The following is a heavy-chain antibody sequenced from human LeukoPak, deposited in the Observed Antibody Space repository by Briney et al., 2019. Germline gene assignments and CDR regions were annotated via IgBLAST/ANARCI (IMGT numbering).Heavy chain of an antibody. V-gene: IGHV3-53*01. CDR1: GFTVSSNY. CDR3: ARDTAGVLWFDP. CDR2: IYSGGST. J-gene: IGHJ5*02. Sequence: PGGSLRLSCAASGFTVSSNYMSWVRQAPGKGLEWVSVIYSGGSTYYADSVKGRFTISRDNFKNTLYLQMNSLRAEDTAVYYCARDTAGVLWFDPWGQGTLVIVSS. D-gene: IGHD6-19*01.